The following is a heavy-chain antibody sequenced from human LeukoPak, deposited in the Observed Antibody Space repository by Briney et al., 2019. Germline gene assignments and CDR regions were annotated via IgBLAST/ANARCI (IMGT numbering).Heavy chain of an antibody. V-gene: IGHV3-48*01. CDR3: VRVKGTYFDF. CDR1: GFPFSSYS. Sequence: PGGSLRLSCAVSGFPFSSYSMNWVRQAPGKGLERVSYISASGSNIYYLDAVKGRFTVSRDNAMNSLFLQMDRPRAEDTAIYYCVRVKGTYFDFWGQGTLVTVSS. J-gene: IGHJ4*02. CDR2: ISASGSNI. D-gene: IGHD1-1*01.